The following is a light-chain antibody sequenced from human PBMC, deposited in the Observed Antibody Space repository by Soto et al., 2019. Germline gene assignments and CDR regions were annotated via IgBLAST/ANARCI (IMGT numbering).Light chain of an antibody. CDR1: QSLLYSNGYNY. CDR3: MQALQLRT. Sequence: DIVMTQSPLSLTVTPGEPATISCRSSQSLLYSNGYNYLDWYLQKPGQSPHLLIYLGSKRASGVPDRFSGRGSGTDFTLKINRVEAEDVGVYYCMQALQLRTFGQGTKVEIK. V-gene: IGKV2-28*01. CDR2: LGS. J-gene: IGKJ1*01.